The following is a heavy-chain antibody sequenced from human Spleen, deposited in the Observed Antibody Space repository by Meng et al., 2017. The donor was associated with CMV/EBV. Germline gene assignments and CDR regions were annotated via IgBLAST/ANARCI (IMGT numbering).Heavy chain of an antibody. CDR2: SDPEDGET. CDR1: GYTLSELS. J-gene: IGHJ4*02. CDR3: ARIAAAGSGSVDY. V-gene: IGHV1-24*01. D-gene: IGHD6-13*01. Sequence: ASVKVSCKISGYTLSELSMHWVRQAPGKGLEWMGGSDPEDGETIYAEQFQGRVTMTEDTSTGTAYMDLSSLRSEDTAVYYCARIAAAGSGSVDYWGQGTLVTVSS.